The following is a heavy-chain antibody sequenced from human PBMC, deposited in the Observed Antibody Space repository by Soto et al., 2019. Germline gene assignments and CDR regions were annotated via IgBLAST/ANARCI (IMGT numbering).Heavy chain of an antibody. CDR1: GFTFSNAW. Sequence: GGSLRLSCAASGFTFSNAWMNWVRQAPGKGLEWVGRIKSKTDGGTTDYAAPVKGRFTISREDSKNTLYLQMNSLKTEDTAVYYCTTDFSTRITIFGVVIDDTDYWGQGTLVTVSS. J-gene: IGHJ4*02. D-gene: IGHD3-3*01. CDR3: TTDFSTRITIFGVVIDDTDY. CDR2: IKSKTDGGTT. V-gene: IGHV3-15*07.